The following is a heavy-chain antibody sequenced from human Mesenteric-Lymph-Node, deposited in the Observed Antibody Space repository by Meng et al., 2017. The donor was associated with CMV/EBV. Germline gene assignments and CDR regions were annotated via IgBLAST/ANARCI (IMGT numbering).Heavy chain of an antibody. CDR2: MNPDTGNT. CDR3: ARGAPVITTLLHYYYYDGMDV. V-gene: IGHV1-8*01. Sequence: ASVKVSCKASGYPFTSYDVTWVRQAPGQGLEWMGWMNPDTGNTFYAQKFQGRVTMTRNTSTSTVYMELISLRSEDTAIYYCARGAPVITTLLHYYYYDGMDVWGQGTTVTVSS. J-gene: IGHJ6*02. CDR1: GYPFTSYD. D-gene: IGHD4-11*01.